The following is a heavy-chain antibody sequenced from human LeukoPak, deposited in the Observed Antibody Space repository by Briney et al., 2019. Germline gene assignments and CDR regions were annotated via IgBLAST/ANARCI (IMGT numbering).Heavy chain of an antibody. CDR2: INSDGGST. CDR3: AGGGSGWFHGMDV. D-gene: IGHD6-19*01. J-gene: IGHJ6*01. CDR1: AFTFGNYW. Sequence: GGSLRLSCAASAFTFGNYWMHWVRQAPGKGLVWVSRINSDGGSTTYAGSVKGRFTIYRDNAKNTLYLQMNSLRAEDSALYYCAGGGSGWFHGMDVWGQGTAVTVSS. V-gene: IGHV3-74*03.